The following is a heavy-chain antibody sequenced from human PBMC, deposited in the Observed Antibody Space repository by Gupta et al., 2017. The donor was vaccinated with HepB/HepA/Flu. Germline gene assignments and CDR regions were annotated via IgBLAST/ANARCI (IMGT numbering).Heavy chain of an antibody. D-gene: IGHD4-17*01. J-gene: IGHJ6*02. Sequence: EVQLVESGGGLVQPGRSLRLSCAASGFTFDDYAMHWVRQAPGKGLGGVSGISWNSGSIGYADSVKGRFTISRDNAKNSLYLQMNSLRAEDTALYYCAKDISFHGDYYYGMDVWGQGTTVTVSS. V-gene: IGHV3-9*01. CDR1: GFTFDDYA. CDR2: ISWNSGSI. CDR3: AKDISFHGDYYYGMDV.